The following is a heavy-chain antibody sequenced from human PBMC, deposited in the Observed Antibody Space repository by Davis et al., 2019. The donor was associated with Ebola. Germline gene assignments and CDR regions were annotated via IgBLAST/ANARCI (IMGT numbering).Heavy chain of an antibody. Sequence: AASVKVSCKASGYTFTGYYMHWVRQATGQGLEWMGWMNPNSGNTGYAQKFQGRVTMTRNTSISTAYMELSSLRSEDTAVYYCARGQANYYYYYGMDVWGQGTTVTVSS. CDR2: MNPNSGNT. CDR1: GYTFTGYY. V-gene: IGHV1-8*02. D-gene: IGHD5-12*01. J-gene: IGHJ6*02. CDR3: ARGQANYYYYYGMDV.